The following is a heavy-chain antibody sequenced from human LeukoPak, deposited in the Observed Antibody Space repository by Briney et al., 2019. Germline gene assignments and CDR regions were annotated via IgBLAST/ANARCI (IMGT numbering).Heavy chain of an antibody. CDR3: ARDTYYYYMDV. Sequence: KPSETLSLTCTVSGGSISSYYWSWIRQPPGKGLEWIGYIYYSGSTNYNPPLKSRVTISVDASKNQFSLKLNSVTAADTALYFCARDTYYYYMDVWGKGTTVTVSS. CDR2: IYYSGST. V-gene: IGHV4-59*01. J-gene: IGHJ6*03. CDR1: GGSISSYY.